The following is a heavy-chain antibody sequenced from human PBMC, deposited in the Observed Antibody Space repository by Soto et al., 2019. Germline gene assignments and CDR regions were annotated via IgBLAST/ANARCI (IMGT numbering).Heavy chain of an antibody. J-gene: IGHJ6*02. D-gene: IGHD5-12*01. CDR3: ARGGEMATIRFNYYYGMDV. CDR2: IIPILGIA. CDR1: GGTFSSYT. Sequence: QVQLVQSGAEVKKPGSSVKVSCKASGGTFSSYTISWVRQAPGQGLEWMGRIIPILGIANYAQKFQGRVTLTADKSTSTAYMELSSLRSEDTAVYYCARGGEMATIRFNYYYGMDVWGQGTTVTVSS. V-gene: IGHV1-69*02.